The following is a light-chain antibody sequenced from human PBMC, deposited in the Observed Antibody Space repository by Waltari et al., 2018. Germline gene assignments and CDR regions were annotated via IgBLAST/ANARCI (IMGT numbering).Light chain of an antibody. Sequence: QSVLTQPPSVSGTPGQRVTISCSGSTSNIGAGHDVHWYQHLPGTAPKLLIYGNNNRPSAVPDRFSGSKAGTSASLAITGLQADDEADYFCQSFDNMLSGGVVFGGGTKLAVL. CDR3: QSFDNMLSGGVV. CDR2: GNN. CDR1: TSNIGAGHD. J-gene: IGLJ2*01. V-gene: IGLV1-40*01.